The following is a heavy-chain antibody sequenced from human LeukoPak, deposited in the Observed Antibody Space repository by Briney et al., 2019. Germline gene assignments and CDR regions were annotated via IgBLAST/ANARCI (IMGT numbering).Heavy chain of an antibody. CDR1: GFTFSSFA. CDR2: ISGSGGST. Sequence: PGGSLRLSCAASGFTFSSFAMIWVRQAPGKGLEWVSGISGSGGSTYYADSVKGRFTISRDNSKNTLYLQMNSLRAEDTAVYYCAKVAGYSYVGVYYFDYWGQGTLVTVSS. J-gene: IGHJ4*02. CDR3: AKVAGYSYVGVYYFDY. D-gene: IGHD5-18*01. V-gene: IGHV3-23*01.